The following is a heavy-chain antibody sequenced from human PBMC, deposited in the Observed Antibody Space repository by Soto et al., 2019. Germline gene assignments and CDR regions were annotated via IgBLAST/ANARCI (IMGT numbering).Heavy chain of an antibody. D-gene: IGHD5-18*01. CDR2: ISSSSSTV. V-gene: IGHV3-48*02. CDR1: GFPFHDYN. CDR3: ARDAHSDGYRYHFDP. Sequence: GGSLRLSCAASGFPFHDYNMNWVRPTPGKGLEWVSYISSSSSTVYYADSVKGRFTISRDNAKNSLYLQMKSLRDEDTAVYYCARDAHSDGYRYHFDPWGQGTLVTVSP. J-gene: IGHJ5*02.